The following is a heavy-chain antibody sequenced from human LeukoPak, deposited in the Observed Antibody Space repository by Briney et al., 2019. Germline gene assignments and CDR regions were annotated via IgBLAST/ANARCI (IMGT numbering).Heavy chain of an antibody. CDR1: GGSISNYY. CDR3: ARGAITRRDAFDI. V-gene: IGHV4-59*01. D-gene: IGHD2-2*01. Sequence: SETLSLTCTVSGGSISNYYWSWIRQPPGKGLEWIGYIYYSGSTNYNPSLKSRVTISVDTSKNQFSLKLSSVTAADTAVYYCARGAITRRDAFDIWGQGTMVTVSS. CDR2: IYYSGST. J-gene: IGHJ3*02.